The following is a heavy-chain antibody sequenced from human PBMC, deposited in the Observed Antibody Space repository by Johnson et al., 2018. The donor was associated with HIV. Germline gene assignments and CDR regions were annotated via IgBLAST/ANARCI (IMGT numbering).Heavy chain of an antibody. CDR1: GFTFSSYW. Sequence: QVHLVESGGGLVQPGGSLRLSCAASGFTFSSYWMHWVRQAPGKGLVWVAVISYHGSNKYYADSVKGRFSISRDNSKNTLYLQMNSLRVEDTAVYYCARVGQKLVPVPRGAFDIWGQGTMVTVSS. V-gene: IGHV3-30*03. CDR3: ARVGQKLVPVPRGAFDI. D-gene: IGHD6-6*01. J-gene: IGHJ3*02. CDR2: ISYHGSNK.